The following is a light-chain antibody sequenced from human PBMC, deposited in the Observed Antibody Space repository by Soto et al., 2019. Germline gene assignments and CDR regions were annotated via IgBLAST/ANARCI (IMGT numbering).Light chain of an antibody. CDR3: QQYGSSPTWT. V-gene: IGKV3-20*01. CDR1: QSVRSY. CDR2: DAS. J-gene: IGKJ1*01. Sequence: ERLLTQSPATLSFSPGERATLSYRASQSVRSYLAWYQQKPGQAPRLLIYDASNRATGIPDRFSGSGSGTDFTLTISRLEPEDFAVYYCQQYGSSPTWTFGQGTKVDIK.